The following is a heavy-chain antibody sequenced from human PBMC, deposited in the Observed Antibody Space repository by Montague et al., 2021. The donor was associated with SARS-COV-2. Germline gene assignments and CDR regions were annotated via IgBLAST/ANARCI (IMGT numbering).Heavy chain of an antibody. D-gene: IGHD4/OR15-4a*01. J-gene: IGHJ4*02. CDR3: ARGGYGGWTGYYFDY. Sequence: SETLSLTCAVYGGSISSSNWWSWVRQPPGKGLEWIGEIHHSGSIDYNPSLKSRVTMSVDRSKNHFSLRLSSVTAADTAVYYCARGGYGGWTGYYFDYWGQGTLVTVSS. CDR2: IHHSGSI. V-gene: IGHV4-4*02. CDR1: GGSISSSNW.